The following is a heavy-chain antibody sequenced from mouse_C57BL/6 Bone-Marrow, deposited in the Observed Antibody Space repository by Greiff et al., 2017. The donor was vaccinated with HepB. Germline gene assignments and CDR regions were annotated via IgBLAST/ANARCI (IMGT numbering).Heavy chain of an antibody. CDR2: IYPRSGNT. J-gene: IGHJ1*03. D-gene: IGHD1-1*01. CDR3: ARSGYYGSSPYWYFDV. V-gene: IGHV1-81*01. Sequence: VMLVESGAELARPGASVKLSCKASGYTFTSYGISWVKQRTGQGLEWIGEIYPRSGNTYYNEKFKGKATLTADKSSSTAYMELRSLTSEDSAVYFCARSGYYGSSPYWYFDVWGTGTTVTVSS. CDR1: GYTFTSYG.